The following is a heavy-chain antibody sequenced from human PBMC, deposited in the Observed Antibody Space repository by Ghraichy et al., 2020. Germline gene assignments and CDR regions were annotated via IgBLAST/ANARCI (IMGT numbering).Heavy chain of an antibody. V-gene: IGHV3-15*01. CDR3: TTFRMIVVGKWGADY. CDR2: IKSQTDGGTT. J-gene: IGHJ4*02. CDR1: GFTFSNAW. Sequence: GESLNISCAASGFTFSNAWMSWVRQAPGKGLEWVGRIKSQTDGGTTDYAAPVKGRFTISRDDSKNTLYLQMNSLETEDTAVYYCTTFRMIVVGKWGADYWGQGTLVTVSS. D-gene: IGHD3-22*01.